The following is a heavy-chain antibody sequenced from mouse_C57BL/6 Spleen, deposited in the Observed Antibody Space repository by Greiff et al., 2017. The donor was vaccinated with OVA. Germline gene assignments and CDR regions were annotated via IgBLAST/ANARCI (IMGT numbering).Heavy chain of an antibody. J-gene: IGHJ2*01. CDR3: TREGTTVVGYFDY. D-gene: IGHD1-1*01. Sequence: EVKLMESGDGLVKPGGSLKLSCAASGFTFSSYAMSWVRQTPEKRLEWVAYISSGGDYIYYADTVKGRFTISRDNARNTLYLQMSSLKSEDTAMYYCTREGTTVVGYFDYWGQGTTLTVSS. CDR2: ISSGGDYI. V-gene: IGHV5-9-1*02. CDR1: GFTFSSYA.